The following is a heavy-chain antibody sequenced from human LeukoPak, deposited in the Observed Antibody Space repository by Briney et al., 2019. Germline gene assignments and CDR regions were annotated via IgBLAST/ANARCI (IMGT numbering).Heavy chain of an antibody. J-gene: IGHJ3*02. V-gene: IGHV3-23*01. CDR1: GFTFSSYA. CDR3: ASPVVSNAFDI. CDR2: SGSGGTT. Sequence: PGGSLRLSCAASGFTFSSYAMSWVRQAPGKGLEWVSGSGSGGTTYYADSVKGRFTISRDNSKNTLYLQMNSLRAEDTAVYYCASPVVSNAFDIWGQGTMVTVSS. D-gene: IGHD3-22*01.